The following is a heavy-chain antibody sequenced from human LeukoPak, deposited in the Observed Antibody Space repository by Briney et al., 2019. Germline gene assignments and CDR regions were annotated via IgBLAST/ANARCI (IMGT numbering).Heavy chain of an antibody. Sequence: SETLSLTCAVYGGSFSGYYWSWIRQPPGKGLEWIREINHSGSTNYNPSLKSRVTISVDTSKNQFSLKLSSVTAADTAVYYCARDPRVSLPFWGQGTLVTVSS. CDR2: INHSGST. D-gene: IGHD3-16*01. CDR3: ARDPRVSLPF. J-gene: IGHJ4*02. CDR1: GGSFSGYY. V-gene: IGHV4-34*01.